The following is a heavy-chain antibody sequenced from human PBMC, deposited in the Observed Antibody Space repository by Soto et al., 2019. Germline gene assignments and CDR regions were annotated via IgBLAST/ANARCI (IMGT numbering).Heavy chain of an antibody. D-gene: IGHD1-26*01. V-gene: IGHV1-18*04. J-gene: IGHJ6*02. CDR3: ARYSGNNNYYYYGMDV. CDR2: ISAYNGNT. Sequence: ASVNVSCKSSGYTFTSYCISWVRQAPGQGLEWMGWISAYNGNTNYAQKLQGRVTMTTDTSTSTAYMELRSLRSDDTAVYYCARYSGNNNYYYYGMDVWGQGTTVTV. CDR1: GYTFTSYC.